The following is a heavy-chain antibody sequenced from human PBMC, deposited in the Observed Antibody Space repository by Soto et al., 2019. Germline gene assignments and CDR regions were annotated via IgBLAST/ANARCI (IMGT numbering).Heavy chain of an antibody. CDR1: GFSLSTSGAA. CDR3: AHRATMKIFGLIIDNGIWFDP. Sequence: QINLIESGPTLVKPTQTLTLTCTFSGFSLSTSGAAVGWVRQPPGRALEWLALIYWDGDKRYNASLGNRLTTPKDTSMNQVVLTLTNVDPADTATYYCAHRATMKIFGLIIDNGIWFDPWGQGTRVIVSS. J-gene: IGHJ5*02. V-gene: IGHV2-5*02. CDR2: IYWDGDK. D-gene: IGHD3-3*01.